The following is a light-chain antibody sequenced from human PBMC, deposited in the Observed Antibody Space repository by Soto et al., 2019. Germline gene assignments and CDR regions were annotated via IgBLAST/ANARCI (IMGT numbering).Light chain of an antibody. J-gene: IGKJ1*01. CDR1: QTITGTY. CDR3: QQYGRSKRWT. Sequence: EVVLTQFPGTLSLSPGERATLSCRASQTITGTYLAWYQQKPGQAPRLLIHGASTRATGIPDRFSGGGTGTDFNLNISRVEPEDVAMYDCQQYGRSKRWTFGQGTKVEVK. CDR2: GAS. V-gene: IGKV3-20*01.